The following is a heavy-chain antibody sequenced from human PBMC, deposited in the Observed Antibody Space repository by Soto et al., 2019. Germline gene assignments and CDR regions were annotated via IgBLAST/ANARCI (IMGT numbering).Heavy chain of an antibody. J-gene: IGHJ4*02. CDR1: GFTFSSYA. V-gene: IGHV3-30-3*01. Sequence: PGGSLRLSCAASGFTFSSYAMHWVRQAPGKGLEWVAIISYDGSNKYYADSVKGRFTISRDNFKNTLYLQMNSLRGEDTAVYYCARDNYWGQGTLVTVSS. CDR2: ISYDGSNK. CDR3: ARDNY.